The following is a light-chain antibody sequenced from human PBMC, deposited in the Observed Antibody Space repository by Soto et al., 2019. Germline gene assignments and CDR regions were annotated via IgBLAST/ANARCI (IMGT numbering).Light chain of an antibody. CDR2: WAS. CDR3: QQYYSTPLT. Sequence: DVVMTQSPDSLAVSLGERATINCKSSQIVLYSSSNKNYLAWYQQKPGQPPKLLIYWASTRESGVPDRFSGRGSGTDFTLTISSLQDEDVALYYCQQYYSTPLTFGGGTKVDIK. J-gene: IGKJ4*01. CDR1: QIVLYSSSNKNY. V-gene: IGKV4-1*01.